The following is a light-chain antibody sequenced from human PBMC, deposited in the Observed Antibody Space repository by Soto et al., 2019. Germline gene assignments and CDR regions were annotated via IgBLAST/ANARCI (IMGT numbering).Light chain of an antibody. Sequence: DIQVTQPPSSLSASVGDRVTITCRASQSISSYLNWYQQKPGKAPKLLIYAASSLQSGVPSRFSGSGSGTDFTLTISSLQPEDFATYYCQQSYITPPITFGQGTRLEIK. CDR2: AAS. V-gene: IGKV1-39*01. CDR1: QSISSY. J-gene: IGKJ5*01. CDR3: QQSYITPPIT.